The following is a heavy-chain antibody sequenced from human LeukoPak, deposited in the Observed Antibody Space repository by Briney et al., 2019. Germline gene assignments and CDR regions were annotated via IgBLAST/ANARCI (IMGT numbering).Heavy chain of an antibody. V-gene: IGHV4-59*01. CDR1: GGSISSYY. CDR3: ARDNVAYSSSWYQGYYYYGMDV. D-gene: IGHD6-13*01. CDR2: IYYSGGT. J-gene: IGHJ6*02. Sequence: SETLSLTCTVSGGSISSYYWSWIRQPPGKGLEWIGYIYYSGGTNYNPSLKSRVTISVDTSKNQFSLKLSSVTAADTAVYYCARDNVAYSSSWYQGYYYYGMDVWGQGTTVTVSS.